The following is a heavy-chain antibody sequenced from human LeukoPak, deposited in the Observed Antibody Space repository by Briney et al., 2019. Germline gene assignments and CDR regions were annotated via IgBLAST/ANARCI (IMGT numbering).Heavy chain of an antibody. Sequence: GASVKVSCKASGYTFTNYYMHWVRQAPGQGLEWMGIINPTHGSTTYAQKFQGRVTMTRDTPTSTVYMELSSLRSEDTALYYCARGDVYDRSVYNWFDPWGQGTLVIVSS. CDR2: INPTHGST. J-gene: IGHJ5*02. CDR3: ARGDVYDRSVYNWFDP. D-gene: IGHD3-22*01. CDR1: GYTFTNYY. V-gene: IGHV1-46*01.